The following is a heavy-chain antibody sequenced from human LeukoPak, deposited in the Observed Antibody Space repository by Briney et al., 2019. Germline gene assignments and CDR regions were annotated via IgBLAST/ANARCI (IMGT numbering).Heavy chain of an antibody. CDR3: AKSGIWSGYYYYFDY. J-gene: IGHJ4*02. CDR2: ISSSSSYI. V-gene: IGHV3-21*04. CDR1: GFTFSSYS. Sequence: GGSLRLSCAASGFTFSSYSMNWVRQAPGKGLEWVSSISSSSSYIYYADSVKGRFTISRDNAKNSLYLQMNSLRAEDTAVYYCAKSGIWSGYYYYFDYWGQGTLVTVSS. D-gene: IGHD3-3*01.